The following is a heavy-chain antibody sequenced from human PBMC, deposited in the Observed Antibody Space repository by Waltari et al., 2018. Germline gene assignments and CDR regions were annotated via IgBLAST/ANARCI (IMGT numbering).Heavy chain of an antibody. V-gene: IGHV4-61*02. CDR2: IYTSGCT. Sequence: QVQLQESGPGLVKPSQTLSLTCTVSGGSISSGSYYWSWIRQPAGKGLEWIGRIYTSGCTNYSPSLKSRVTISVDTSKNQFSLKLSSVTAADTAVYYCARSRLARVDPWGQGTLVTVSS. D-gene: IGHD3-22*01. J-gene: IGHJ5*02. CDR3: ARSRLARVDP. CDR1: GGSISSGSYY.